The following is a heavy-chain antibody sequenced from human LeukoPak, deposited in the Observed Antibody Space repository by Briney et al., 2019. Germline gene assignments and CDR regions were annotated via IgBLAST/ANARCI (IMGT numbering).Heavy chain of an antibody. CDR3: VRGVGVSRFNYFDP. Sequence: GGSLRLSCAASGFTFSSFGMHWVRQAPGKGLEWVAVIWYDASNKYYADSVKGRFTISRDNSKNTLYLQMNSLRDDDTAVYYCVRGVGVSRFNYFDPWGPGTLVTVSS. J-gene: IGHJ5*02. CDR1: GFTFSSFG. CDR2: IWYDASNK. V-gene: IGHV3-33*01. D-gene: IGHD1-26*01.